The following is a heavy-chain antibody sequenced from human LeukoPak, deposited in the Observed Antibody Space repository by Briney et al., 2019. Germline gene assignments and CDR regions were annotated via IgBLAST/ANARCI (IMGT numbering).Heavy chain of an antibody. V-gene: IGHV4-39*01. CDR3: ARTPGQKYYDSSGPFDY. J-gene: IGHJ4*02. D-gene: IGHD3-22*01. CDR1: GGSISSNSYY. CDR2: IYYSGST. Sequence: PSETLSLTCTVSGGSISSNSYYWGWIRQPPRKGLEWIGSIYYSGSTYYNPSLKSRVTISVDTSKNQFSLKLSSVTAADTAVYYCARTPGQKYYDSSGPFDYWGQGTLVTVSS.